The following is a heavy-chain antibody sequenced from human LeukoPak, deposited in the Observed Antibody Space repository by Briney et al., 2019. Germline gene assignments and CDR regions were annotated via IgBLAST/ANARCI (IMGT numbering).Heavy chain of an antibody. Sequence: HPGGSLRLSCAASGFSFSDYVMTWVRQAPGKGLEWVSSISANGGGTYYADSVKGRFTISRDNSKDTLFLQMNSLRAEDSAVYYCATDREGDPSCYYLVGGQGTLITVSS. CDR1: GFSFSDYV. J-gene: IGHJ4*02. CDR3: ATDREGDPSCYYLV. V-gene: IGHV3-23*01. D-gene: IGHD3-22*01. CDR2: ISANGGGT.